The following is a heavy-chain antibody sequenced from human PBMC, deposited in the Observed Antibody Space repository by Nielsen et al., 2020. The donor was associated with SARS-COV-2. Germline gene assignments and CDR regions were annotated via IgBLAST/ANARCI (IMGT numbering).Heavy chain of an antibody. CDR3: ASSMTTVTTLGDYYYGMDV. J-gene: IGHJ6*02. Sequence: WIRQPPGKGLEWVANIKQDGSEKYYVDSVKGRFTISRDNAKNSLYLQMNSLRAEDTAVYYCASSMTTVTTLGDYYYGMDVWGQGNPGHRLL. D-gene: IGHD4-17*01. CDR2: IKQDGSEK. V-gene: IGHV3-7*03.